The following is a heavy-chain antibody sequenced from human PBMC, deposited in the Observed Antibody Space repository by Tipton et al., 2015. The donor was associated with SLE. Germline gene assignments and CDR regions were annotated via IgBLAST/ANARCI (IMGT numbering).Heavy chain of an antibody. CDR1: GFTFSAYD. V-gene: IGHV3-13*01. CDR2: IGSAGDT. CDR3: AREGDYSLDV. D-gene: IGHD3-16*01. J-gene: IGHJ6*02. Sequence: GSLRLSCAASGFTFSAYDMYWVRQARGKGLEWVSVIGSAGDTYYPGSVKGRFTISRENAENSLYLQLNSLRAGDTAVYYCAREGDYSLDVWGQGTTVTVSS.